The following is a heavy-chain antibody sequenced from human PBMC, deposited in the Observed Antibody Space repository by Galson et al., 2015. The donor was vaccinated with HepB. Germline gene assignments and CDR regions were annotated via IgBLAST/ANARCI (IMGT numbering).Heavy chain of an antibody. CDR2: INPSGGST. CDR3: ARDGGYYDFWSGRPAYYFDY. D-gene: IGHD3-3*01. Sequence: SVKVSCKASGYTFTSYYMHWVRQAPGQGLEWMGIINPSGGSTSYAQKFQGRVTMTRDTSTSTVYMELSSLRSGDTAVYYCARDGGYYDFWSGRPAYYFDYWGQGTLVTVSS. CDR1: GYTFTSYY. J-gene: IGHJ4*02. V-gene: IGHV1-46*01.